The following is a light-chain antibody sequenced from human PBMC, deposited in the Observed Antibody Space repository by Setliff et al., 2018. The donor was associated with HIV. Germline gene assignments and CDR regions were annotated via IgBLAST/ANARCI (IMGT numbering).Light chain of an antibody. CDR1: NNDVGARNF. Sequence: QSVLTQPASMSGSPGQSITISCTGTNNDVGARNFVSWYQQVPGKAPKLLIYDVANRPSEVSDRFSGSKSGITASLTISGLQAEDEAVYYCSSYTDTVTLFGTGTKVTVL. CDR2: DVA. CDR3: SSYTDTVTL. V-gene: IGLV2-14*03. J-gene: IGLJ1*01.